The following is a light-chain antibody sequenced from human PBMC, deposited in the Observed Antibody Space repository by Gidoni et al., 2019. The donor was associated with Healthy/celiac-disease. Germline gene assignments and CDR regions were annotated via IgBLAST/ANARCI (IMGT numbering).Light chain of an antibody. CDR2: EVS. V-gene: IGLV2-8*01. CDR1: SSDVGGYNY. CDR3: SSYAGSNNSYV. Sequence: QSALTPPPSASGSPGQSVTISCTGTSSDVGGYNYVSWYQQHPGKAPKLMIYEVSKRPSGVPDRFSGSKSGNTASLTVSGLQAEDEADYYCSSYAGSNNSYVFGTGTKVT. J-gene: IGLJ1*01.